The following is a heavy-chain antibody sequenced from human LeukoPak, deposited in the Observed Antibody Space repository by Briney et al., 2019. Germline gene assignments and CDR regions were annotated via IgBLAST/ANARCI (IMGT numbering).Heavy chain of an antibody. CDR2: INHSGST. D-gene: IGHD3-16*01. V-gene: IGHV4-34*01. J-gene: IGHJ4*01. CDR1: GGSFSGYY. CDR3: ARLPYYEYARFDY. Sequence: SETLSLTCAVYGGSFSGYYWSWIRQPPGKGLEWIGEINHSGSTNYNPSLKNRVTISVDTSKNQFSLRVNSVTAADTAMYYCARLPYYEYARFDYWGHGTLVTVSS.